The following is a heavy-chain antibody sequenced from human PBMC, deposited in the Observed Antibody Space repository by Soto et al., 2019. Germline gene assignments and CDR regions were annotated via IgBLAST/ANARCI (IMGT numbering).Heavy chain of an antibody. J-gene: IGHJ5*02. CDR3: ARGQHEGNWFDP. Sequence: QLQLQESGSGLVRPSQTLSLTCAVSGGSISSGGYSWNWIRQPPGKGLEWIGYIYHSGSTLYNPSPKSLVAIPVDKSQNLSSLKLSSVTAADTAVYCCARGQHEGNWFDPGGQGTLVPASS. CDR1: GGSISSGGYS. CDR2: IYHSGST. V-gene: IGHV4-30-2*01.